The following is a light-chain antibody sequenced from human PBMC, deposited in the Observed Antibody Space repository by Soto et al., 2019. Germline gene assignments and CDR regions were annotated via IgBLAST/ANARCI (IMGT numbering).Light chain of an antibody. Sequence: GDRVPITCRASQSISDSLTLYNPKPGPASALLISDVSKLERGVASRCSGSGSGTEFTLTINSMQPDDLATYCCQQYHGYRTFGQGTKVDI. CDR2: DVS. V-gene: IGKV1-5*01. CDR3: QQYHGYRT. J-gene: IGKJ1*01. CDR1: QSISDS.